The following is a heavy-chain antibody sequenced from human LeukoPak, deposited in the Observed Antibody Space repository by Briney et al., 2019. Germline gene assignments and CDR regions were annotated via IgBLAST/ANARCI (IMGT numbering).Heavy chain of an antibody. V-gene: IGHV1-69*06. CDR3: ATGFQVGWGAFDI. CDR2: IIPIFGTA. D-gene: IGHD7-27*01. Sequence: SVKVSCKASGGTFSSYAISWVRQAPGQGLEWMGGIIPIFGTANYAQKFQGRVTMTEDTSTDTAYMELSSLRSEDTAVYYCATGFQVGWGAFDIWGRGTMVTVSS. J-gene: IGHJ3*02. CDR1: GGTFSSYA.